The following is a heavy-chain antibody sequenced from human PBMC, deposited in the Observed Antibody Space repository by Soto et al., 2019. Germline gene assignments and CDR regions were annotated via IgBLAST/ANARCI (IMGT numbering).Heavy chain of an antibody. D-gene: IGHD3-10*01. CDR1: GGSIRSYY. CDR3: ARVWGGAFDI. V-gene: IGHV4-59*01. CDR2: IYYSGST. J-gene: IGHJ3*02. Sequence: VQLQGPGPGLVKPSETLPLPCTVSGGSIRSYYWSWIRQPQGKGLEWIGYIYYSGSTNYNPSLKSRVTISVDTSKNQFSLKLSSVTAADTAVYYCARVWGGAFDIWGQGTMVTVSS.